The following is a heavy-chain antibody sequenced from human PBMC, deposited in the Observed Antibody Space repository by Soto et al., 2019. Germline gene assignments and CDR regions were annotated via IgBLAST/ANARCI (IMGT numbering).Heavy chain of an antibody. CDR2: SHQSGNT. V-gene: IGHV4-4*02. CDR3: ATRDTGRVY. D-gene: IGHD5-18*01. CDR1: GVSIGSHDW. J-gene: IGHJ4*02. Sequence: QVQLQESGPGLVKTSGTLSLTCAVSGVSIGSHDWWTWVRQPPGKGLEWIGESHQSGNTNYNSSLESRVTISLDKSKTHFSLQLSSVTVADTAVYYCATRDTGRVYWGQGTLVTVSS.